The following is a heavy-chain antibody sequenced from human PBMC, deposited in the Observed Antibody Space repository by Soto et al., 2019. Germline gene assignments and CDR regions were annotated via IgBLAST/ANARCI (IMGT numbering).Heavy chain of an antibody. CDR3: ARASYGAGYDY. Sequence: QLQLQESGSGLVKPSQTLSLTCTVSGGSISSGSYSWSWIRQPPGKGLELIGYVFHSGSTYYSPSLKSRVTISVYGFKNQFSLKLSSVTAADTAVYYCARASYGAGYDYWCQGTLITVSS. V-gene: IGHV4-30-2*01. CDR1: GGSISSGSYS. CDR2: VFHSGST. D-gene: IGHD3-10*01. J-gene: IGHJ4*02.